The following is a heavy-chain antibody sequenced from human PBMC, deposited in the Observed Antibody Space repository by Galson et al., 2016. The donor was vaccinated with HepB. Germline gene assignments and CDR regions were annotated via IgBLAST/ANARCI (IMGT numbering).Heavy chain of an antibody. CDR2: IHHSGST. V-gene: IGHV4-4*02. CDR3: ARGKRPRQWLITKWFDP. J-gene: IGHJ5*02. D-gene: IGHD6-19*01. Sequence: LTCAVSGGSISSGNWWCWVRQPPGKGLEWIAEIHHSGSTNYNPSLKSRVTISVDTSKNQFSLKLSSVTAADTAVYYCARGKRPRQWLITKWFDPWGQGTPVTVSA. CDR1: GGSISSGNW.